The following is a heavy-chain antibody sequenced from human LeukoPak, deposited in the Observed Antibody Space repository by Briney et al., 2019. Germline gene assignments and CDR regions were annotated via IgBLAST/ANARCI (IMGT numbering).Heavy chain of an antibody. D-gene: IGHD3-10*01. V-gene: IGHV4-59*12. J-gene: IGHJ4*02. CDR2: IYYSGST. CDR1: GGSISSYY. CDR3: ASDDYGSGSYSQN. Sequence: SETLSLTCTVSGGSISSYYWSWIRQPPGKGLEWIGYIYYSGSTNYNPSLKSRVTISVDTSKNQFSLKLSSVTAADTAVYYCASDDYGSGSYSQNWGQGTLVTVSS.